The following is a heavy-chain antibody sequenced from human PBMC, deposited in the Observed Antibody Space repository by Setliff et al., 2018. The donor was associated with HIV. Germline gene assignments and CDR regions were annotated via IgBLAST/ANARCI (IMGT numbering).Heavy chain of an antibody. V-gene: IGHV3-30*04. CDR3: ARVRPLGYCSTGACPPDY. CDR1: GFTFSSYS. CDR2: ISFDGSNK. D-gene: IGHD2-8*01. Sequence: PGGSLRLSCAASGFTFSSYSVHWVRQAPGKGLEWVAFISFDGSNKYYADSVRGRFTISRDNARNSLLLQMNSLRADDTAVYYCARVRPLGYCSTGACPPDYWGQGTLVTVSS. J-gene: IGHJ4*02.